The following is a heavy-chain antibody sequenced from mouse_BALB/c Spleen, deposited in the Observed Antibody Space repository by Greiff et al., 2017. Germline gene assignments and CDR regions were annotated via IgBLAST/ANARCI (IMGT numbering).Heavy chain of an antibody. CDR3: ARGGLRRGWFAY. J-gene: IGHJ3*01. Sequence: VQLQQSGAELMKPGASVKISCKATGYTFSSYWIEWVKQRPGHGLEWIGEILPGSGSTNYNEKLKGKATFTADTSSNTAYMQLSSLTSEDSAVYYCARGGLRRGWFAYWGQGTLVTVSA. V-gene: IGHV1-9*01. D-gene: IGHD2-4*01. CDR2: ILPGSGST. CDR1: GYTFSSYW.